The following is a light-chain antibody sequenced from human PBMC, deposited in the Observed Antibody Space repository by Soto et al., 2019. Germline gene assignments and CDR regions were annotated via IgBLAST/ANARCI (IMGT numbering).Light chain of an antibody. J-gene: IGKJ4*01. CDR3: QQLNSYPLT. V-gene: IGKV1-5*03. CDR1: QSISTW. CDR2: KAS. Sequence: DIQMTQSPSTLPASVGDRVTITCRANQSISTWLAWYQQKPGKAPNLLIYKASRLETGVPSRFSGSGSGTEFTLTISSLQPEDFATYYCQQLNSYPLTFGGGTKVDIK.